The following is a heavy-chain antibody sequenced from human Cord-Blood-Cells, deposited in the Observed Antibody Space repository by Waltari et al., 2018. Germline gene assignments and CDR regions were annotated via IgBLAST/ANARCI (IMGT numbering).Heavy chain of an antibody. CDR3: AREVQGVIGSYFDY. Sequence: QVQLVQSGAEVKKPGSSVKVSCKASGGTFSRYAIRLVRQAPGQGLEWMGGIIPIFGTANYAQKFQGRVTITADKSTSTAYMELSSLRSEDTAVYYCAREVQGVIGSYFDYWGQGTLVTVSS. J-gene: IGHJ4*02. CDR1: GGTFSRYA. V-gene: IGHV1-69*06. D-gene: IGHD3-10*01. CDR2: IIPIFGTA.